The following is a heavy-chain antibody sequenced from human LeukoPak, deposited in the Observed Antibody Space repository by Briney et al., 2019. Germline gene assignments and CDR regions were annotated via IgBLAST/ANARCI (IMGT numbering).Heavy chain of an antibody. CDR1: GFTFSTDW. CDR2: IKQDGSEK. D-gene: IGHD3-3*01. CDR3: ARARFLEWLPNFDY. Sequence: GGSLRLSCAASGFTFSTDWMSWVRQAPGKGLEWVANIKQDGSEKYYVDSVKGRFTISRDNAKNSLYLQMNSLRAEDTAVYYCARARFLEWLPNFDYWGQGTLVTVSS. V-gene: IGHV3-7*01. J-gene: IGHJ4*02.